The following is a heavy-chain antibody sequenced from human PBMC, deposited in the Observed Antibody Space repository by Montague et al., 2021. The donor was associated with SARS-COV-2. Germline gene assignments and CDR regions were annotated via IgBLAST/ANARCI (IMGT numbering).Heavy chain of an antibody. CDR3: ARLLLELPGDY. J-gene: IGHJ4*02. D-gene: IGHD1-7*01. CDR1: GGSISGSNYY. V-gene: IGHV4-39*01. CDR2: IYYSGST. Sequence: SETLSLTCTVSGGSISGSNYYWAWIRQPPGKGLEWIGSIYYSGSTYDNPSLKGRASISVDTSKNQFSLKLNSVTAADTAVYYCARLLLELPGDYWGQGTLVTASS.